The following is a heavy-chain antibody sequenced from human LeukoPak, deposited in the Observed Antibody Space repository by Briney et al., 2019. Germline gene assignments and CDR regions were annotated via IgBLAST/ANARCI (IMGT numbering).Heavy chain of an antibody. J-gene: IGHJ4*02. D-gene: IGHD3-16*02. Sequence: GRSLRLSCAASGFTFSSYGMHWVRQAPGKGLEWVAVISYDGSNKYYADSVKGRFTISRDNSKNTLYLQMNSLRAEDTAVYYCAKGGTLALRRYYFDYWGQGTLVTVSS. CDR3: AKGGTLALRRYYFDY. CDR2: ISYDGSNK. CDR1: GFTFSSYG. V-gene: IGHV3-30*18.